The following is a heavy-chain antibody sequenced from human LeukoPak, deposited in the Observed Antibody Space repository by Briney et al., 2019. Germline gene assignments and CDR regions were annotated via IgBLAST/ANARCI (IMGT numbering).Heavy chain of an antibody. CDR3: ASVVAEAGFNGFDP. J-gene: IGHJ5*02. Sequence: ASVKVSCKASGYTFTSYGISWVRQAPGQGLEWMGWISAYNGNTNYAQKLQGRVTMTTDTSTSTAYMELRSLRSDDTAVYYWASVVAEAGFNGFDPWGQGPLVTVSS. CDR1: GYTFTSYG. D-gene: IGHD6-13*01. CDR2: ISAYNGNT. V-gene: IGHV1-18*01.